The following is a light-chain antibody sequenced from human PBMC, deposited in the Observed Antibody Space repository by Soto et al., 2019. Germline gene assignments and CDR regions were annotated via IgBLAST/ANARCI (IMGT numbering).Light chain of an antibody. CDR2: GAS. CDR3: QQYNNWWT. J-gene: IGKJ1*01. V-gene: IGKV3-15*01. Sequence: EIMMTQSPATLSVSPGERATLSCRASQSVSNNLAWYQKKPGQAPRLLIYGASTRATVIPARFSGSGSGTEFTLTISSQQAEDFAVYYCQQYNNWWTFGQGTRVEIK. CDR1: QSVSNN.